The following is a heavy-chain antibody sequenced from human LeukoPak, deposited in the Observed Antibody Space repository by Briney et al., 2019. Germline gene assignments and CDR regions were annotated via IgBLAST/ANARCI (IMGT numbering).Heavy chain of an antibody. CDR3: ARVRAPIPPYRYWNWFDP. D-gene: IGHD3-10*01. CDR2: IYTSGST. CDR1: GGSISSGSYY. J-gene: IGHJ5*02. Sequence: PSQTLSPTCTVSGGSISSGSYYWSWIRQPAGKGLEWIGRIYTSGSTNYNPSLKSRVTISVDTSKNQFSLKLSSVTAADTAVYYCARVRAPIPPYRYWNWFDPWGQGTLVTVSS. V-gene: IGHV4-61*02.